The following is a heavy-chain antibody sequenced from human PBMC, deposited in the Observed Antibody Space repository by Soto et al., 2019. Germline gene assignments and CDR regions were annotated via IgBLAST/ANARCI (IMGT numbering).Heavy chain of an antibody. Sequence: GTLSLTGAVSGYSIRSDYYWCWIRQPPGKGLEWIGSIYQSGTAYYNPSLKSRVTISVDTSKNEFSLKVSSVTAADTAVYYCARVTGSKGYFDYWGQGTPVTVSS. CDR1: GYSIRSDYY. V-gene: IGHV4-38-2*01. D-gene: IGHD2-2*01. CDR3: ARVTGSKGYFDY. J-gene: IGHJ4*02. CDR2: IYQSGTA.